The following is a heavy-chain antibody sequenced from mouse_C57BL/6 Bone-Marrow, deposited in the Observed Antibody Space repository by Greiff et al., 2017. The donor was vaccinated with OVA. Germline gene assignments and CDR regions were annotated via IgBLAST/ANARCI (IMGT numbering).Heavy chain of an antibody. CDR3: ARRGNDYDENYAMDY. CDR1: GYTFTDYY. Sequence: VQLKESGPELVKPGASVKISCKASGYTFTDYYMNWVKQSHGTSLEWIGDINPNNGGTSYNQKFKGKATLTVDKSSSTAYMELRSLTSEDSAVYYCARRGNDYDENYAMDYWGQGTSVTVSS. V-gene: IGHV1-26*01. D-gene: IGHD2-4*01. CDR2: INPNNGGT. J-gene: IGHJ4*01.